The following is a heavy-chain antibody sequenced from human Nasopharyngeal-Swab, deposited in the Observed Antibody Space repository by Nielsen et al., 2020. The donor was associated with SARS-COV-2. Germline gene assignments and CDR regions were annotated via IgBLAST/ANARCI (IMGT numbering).Heavy chain of an antibody. Sequence: ASVKVSCKASRYTFTSYYMHWVRQAPGQGLEWMGIINPSGGSTSYAQKFQGRVTITRDTSASTAYMELSSLRSEDTAVYYCATPMTTVTSFDYWGQGTLVTVSS. CDR2: INPSGGST. CDR1: RYTFTSYY. V-gene: IGHV1-46*01. D-gene: IGHD4-17*01. J-gene: IGHJ4*02. CDR3: ATPMTTVTSFDY.